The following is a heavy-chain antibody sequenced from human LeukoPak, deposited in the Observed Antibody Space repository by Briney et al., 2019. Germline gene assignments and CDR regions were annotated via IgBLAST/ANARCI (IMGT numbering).Heavy chain of an antibody. V-gene: IGHV3-23*01. D-gene: IGHD3-22*01. CDR3: AKVGFGYYDSSGYHDY. CDR2: ISGSGGST. J-gene: IGHJ4*02. Sequence: ETLSLTCSVSGGSIESYYWSWVRQAPGKGLEWVSAISGSGGSTYYADSVKGRFTISRDNSKNTLYLQMNSLRAEDTAVYYCAKVGFGYYDSSGYHDYWGQGTLVTVSS. CDR1: GGSIESYY.